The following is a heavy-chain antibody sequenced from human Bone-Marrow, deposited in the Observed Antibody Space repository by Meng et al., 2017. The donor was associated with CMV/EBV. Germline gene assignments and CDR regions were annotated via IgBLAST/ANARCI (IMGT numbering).Heavy chain of an antibody. CDR2: IYYSGST. V-gene: IGHV4-59*01. Sequence: GSLRLSCTVSGGSISSYYWSWIRQPPGKGLEWLGYIYYSGSTNYNPSLKSRVTISVDTSKNQFSLKLSSVTAADTAVYYCARVKHIGILTGSRYFDYWGQGIRVTGYS. CDR1: GGSISSYY. CDR3: ARVKHIGILTGSRYFDY. J-gene: IGHJ4*02. D-gene: IGHD3-9*01.